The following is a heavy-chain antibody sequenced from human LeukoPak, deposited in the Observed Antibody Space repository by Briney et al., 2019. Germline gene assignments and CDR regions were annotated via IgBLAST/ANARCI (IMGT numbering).Heavy chain of an antibody. Sequence: SETLSLTCTVSGGSISSSSYYWGWLRQPPGKGLEWIASIYYSGSTYYNPSLKSRVTISVDTSKNQFSLKLSSVTAADTAVYYCAIDIVVVPAAIRWFDPWGQGTLVTVSS. J-gene: IGHJ5*02. D-gene: IGHD2-2*02. CDR3: AIDIVVVPAAIRWFDP. CDR1: GGSISSSSYY. CDR2: IYYSGST. V-gene: IGHV4-39*02.